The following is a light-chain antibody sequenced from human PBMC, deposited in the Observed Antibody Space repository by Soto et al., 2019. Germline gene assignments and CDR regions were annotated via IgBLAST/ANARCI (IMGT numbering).Light chain of an antibody. CDR1: SSNIGAGYA. J-gene: IGLJ1*01. CDR2: DNT. CDR3: QSYDSSLNGYV. Sequence: QSVLTQPPSVSGAPGQRVTISCTGSSSNIGAGYAVRWYQHLPGTAPKLLIYDNTDRPSGVPDRFSGSRSGTSASLAITGLQAEDEADYSCQSYDSSLNGYVFGSGTKVTVL. V-gene: IGLV1-40*01.